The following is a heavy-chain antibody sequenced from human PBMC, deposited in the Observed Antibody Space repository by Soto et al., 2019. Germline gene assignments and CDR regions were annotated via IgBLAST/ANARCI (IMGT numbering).Heavy chain of an antibody. CDR1: GGSFSGYY. D-gene: IGHD6-13*01. Sequence: SETLSLTCAVYGGSFSGYYWSWIRQPPGKGLEWIGEINHSGSTNYNPSLKSRVTISVDTSKNQFSLKLSSVTAADTAVYYCARWIAAAGMGNNWFDPWGQGTLVTVSS. J-gene: IGHJ5*02. CDR3: ARWIAAAGMGNNWFDP. V-gene: IGHV4-34*01. CDR2: INHSGST.